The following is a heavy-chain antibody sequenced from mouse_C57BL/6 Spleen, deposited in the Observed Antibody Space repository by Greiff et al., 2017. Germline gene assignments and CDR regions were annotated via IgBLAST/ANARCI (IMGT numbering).Heavy chain of an antibody. CDR3: TGGGYGSSYEDY. J-gene: IGHJ2*01. V-gene: IGHV6-3*01. CDR2: IRLKSDNYAT. Sequence: EVKLVESGGGLVQPGGSMKLSCVASGFTFSNYWMNWVRQSPEKGLEWVAQIRLKSDNYATHYAESVKGRFTISRDDSKSSVYLQMNNLRAEDTGIYYCTGGGYGSSYEDYWGQGTTRTVAS. CDR1: GFTFSNYW. D-gene: IGHD1-1*01.